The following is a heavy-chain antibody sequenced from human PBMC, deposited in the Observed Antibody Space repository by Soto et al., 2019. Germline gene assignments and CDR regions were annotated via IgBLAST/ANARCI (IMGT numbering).Heavy chain of an antibody. Sequence: SETLSLTCTVSGGSSSSSRYFWGWIRQPPGKGLEWIGRIYYSGSTYYNPSLKSRVTVSVDTSKNQFSLKLSSVTAADTAVYYCARHPSNFWFDPWGKGTLVTVSS. CDR1: GGSSSSSRYF. CDR2: IYYSGST. J-gene: IGHJ5*02. CDR3: ARHPSNFWFDP. V-gene: IGHV4-39*01. D-gene: IGHD4-4*01.